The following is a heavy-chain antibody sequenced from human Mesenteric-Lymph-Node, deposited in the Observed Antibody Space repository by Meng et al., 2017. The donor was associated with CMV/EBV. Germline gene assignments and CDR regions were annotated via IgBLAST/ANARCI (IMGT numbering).Heavy chain of an antibody. J-gene: IGHJ6*02. D-gene: IGHD3-3*01. CDR3: AKDQAAYDFWSGYLDV. CDR1: GFTSDDYA. CDR2: ISWNGDTI. V-gene: IGHV3-9*02. Sequence: SLKISCAASGFTSDDYAMHWVRQGPGKGLEWVSGISWNGDTIAYADSVRGRFTISRGNARNSLYLQMNSLRAEDTAVYYCAKDQAAYDFWSGYLDVWGQGTTVTVSS.